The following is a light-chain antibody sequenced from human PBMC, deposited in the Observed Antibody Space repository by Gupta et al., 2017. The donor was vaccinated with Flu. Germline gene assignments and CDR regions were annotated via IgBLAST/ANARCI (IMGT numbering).Light chain of an antibody. CDR2: WAS. CDR1: RSVLYSSNNENY. CDR3: QQYYAIPPT. V-gene: IGKV4-1*01. J-gene: IGKJ2*01. Sequence: DIVMTQSPDSLPVSLGERDTDNCRSSRSVLYSSNNENYLAWYRQKPGQPPKLLISWASTLESGAPGRFTGSGSGTDFTLTITSLQPEDVAVYYCQQYYAIPPTFGQGTRLEI.